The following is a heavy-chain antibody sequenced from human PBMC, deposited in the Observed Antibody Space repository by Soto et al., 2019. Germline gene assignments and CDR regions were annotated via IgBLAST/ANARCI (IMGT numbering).Heavy chain of an antibody. CDR3: ARVTLKAGNWFDP. CDR1: GYTFTDYF. Sequence: QVQLVQSGAEVKKPETSVKVSCKASGYTFTDYFIHWVRQAPGQGFEWMGWINPKSRGTNYAQKFQGRVTMTRDTSNSTAYMELRGLRSDDTAVYYCARVTLKAGNWFDPWGQVTLVTVSS. CDR2: INPKSRGT. V-gene: IGHV1-2*02. D-gene: IGHD3-22*01. J-gene: IGHJ5*02.